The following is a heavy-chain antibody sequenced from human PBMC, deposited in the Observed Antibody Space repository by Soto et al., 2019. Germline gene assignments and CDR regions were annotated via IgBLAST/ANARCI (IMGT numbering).Heavy chain of an antibody. J-gene: IGHJ6*02. CDR2: IWYDGSNK. Sequence: QVQLVESGGGVVQPGRSLRLSCAASGFTFSTYGMHWVRQAPDKGLEWVAVIWYDGSNKYYADSVKGRFTISRDNSKNTLYLQMNSRRAEDTAVYYWASKYCSGGRCYYYGMDVWGQGTTVTVSS. CDR1: GFTFSTYG. V-gene: IGHV3-33*01. CDR3: ASKYCSGGRCYYYGMDV. D-gene: IGHD2-15*01.